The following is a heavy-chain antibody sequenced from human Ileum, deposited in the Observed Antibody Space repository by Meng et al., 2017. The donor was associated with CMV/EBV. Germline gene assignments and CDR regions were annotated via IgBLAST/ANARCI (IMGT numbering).Heavy chain of an antibody. J-gene: IGHJ6*02. CDR2: INPSGGST. V-gene: IGHV1-46*01. D-gene: IGHD5-18*01. CDR3: ARDRVDTARVYGMDV. CDR1: GYTFTSYY. Sequence: ASVKVSCKASGYTFTSYYMHWVRQAPGQGREWMGIINPSGGSTSYAQKFQGRVTMTRDTSTSTVYMELSSLRAEDTAVYYCARDRVDTARVYGMDVWGQGTTVTVSS.